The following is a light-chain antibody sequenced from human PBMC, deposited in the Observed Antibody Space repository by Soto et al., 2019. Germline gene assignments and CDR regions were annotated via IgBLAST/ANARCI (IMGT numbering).Light chain of an antibody. CDR3: QQYITWPRT. V-gene: IGKV3-15*01. J-gene: IGKJ1*01. Sequence: EMVLTQSPATLSVSPGGRATLSCKASQTVSSNLAWYQQKPGQAPWLLIFGASTRATGIPARFSGSGSGTEFTLTINSLQSEDFALYYCQQYITWPRTFGQGTKVDI. CDR1: QTVSSN. CDR2: GAS.